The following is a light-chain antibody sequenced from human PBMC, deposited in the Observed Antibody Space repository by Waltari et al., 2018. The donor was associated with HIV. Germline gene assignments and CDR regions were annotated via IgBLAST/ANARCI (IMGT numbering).Light chain of an antibody. CDR2: RVY. CDR3: AAWDDNLRGV. V-gene: IGLV1-47*01. J-gene: IGLJ2*01. CDR1: SSISGRNF. Sequence: QSVLPQPPSASGTPGQRVTISCSGDSSISGRNFANWYQTLPGTAPQLLIYRVYQRPSGVPDRFSGSKSGSSASLAISGLRSEDEAVYYCAAWDDNLRGVFGGGTKLTVL.